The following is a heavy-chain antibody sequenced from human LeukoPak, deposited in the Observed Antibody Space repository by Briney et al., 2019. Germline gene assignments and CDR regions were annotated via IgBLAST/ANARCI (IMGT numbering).Heavy chain of an antibody. Sequence: GESLKISCKGSGYSFTSYWIGWVRQMPGKGLEWMGIIYPGDSDTRYSPSFQGQVTISADKSISTAYLQWSSLKASDTAMYYCARLYPYCSSTSCYYMDVWGKGTTVTVSS. J-gene: IGHJ6*03. CDR2: IYPGDSDT. D-gene: IGHD2-2*01. CDR1: GYSFTSYW. CDR3: ARLYPYCSSTSCYYMDV. V-gene: IGHV5-51*01.